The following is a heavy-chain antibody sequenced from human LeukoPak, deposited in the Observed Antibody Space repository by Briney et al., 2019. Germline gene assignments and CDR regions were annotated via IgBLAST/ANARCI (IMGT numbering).Heavy chain of an antibody. CDR3: ARLDRAAARTGYDY. J-gene: IGHJ4*02. CDR2: INPNSGGT. D-gene: IGHD6-13*01. V-gene: IGHV1-2*02. Sequence: GASVKVSCKASGYTFTGYYMHWVRQAPGQGLEWMGWINPNSGGTSYAQKFQGRVTMTRDTSISTAYMELSRLRSDDTAVYYCARLDRAAARTGYDYWGQGTLVTVSS. CDR1: GYTFTGYY.